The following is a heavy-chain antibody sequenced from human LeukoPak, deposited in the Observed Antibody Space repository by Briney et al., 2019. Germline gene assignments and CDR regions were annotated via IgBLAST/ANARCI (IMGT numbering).Heavy chain of an antibody. J-gene: IGHJ6*02. CDR1: GFTFSSYA. V-gene: IGHV3-23*01. Sequence: GGSLRLSCAASGFTFSSYAMSWVRQAPGKGLEWVSAISGSGGSTYYADSVKGRFTISRDNSKNLLYLQMNSLRAEDTALYYCAKAPMGSSWGNYYYGMDVWGQGTTVTVSS. D-gene: IGHD6-13*01. CDR3: AKAPMGSSWGNYYYGMDV. CDR2: ISGSGGST.